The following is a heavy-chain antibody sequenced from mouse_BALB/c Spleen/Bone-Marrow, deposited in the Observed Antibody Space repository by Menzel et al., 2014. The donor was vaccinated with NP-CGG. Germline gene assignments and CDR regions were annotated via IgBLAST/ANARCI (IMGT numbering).Heavy chain of an antibody. J-gene: IGHJ2*01. Sequence: EVNVVESGGGLVKPGGSLKLSCAASGFTFSSYAMSWVRQSPEKRLEWVAEISSGGSYTYYPDTVTGRFTISRDNAENTLYLEMSSLRSEDTAMYYCARDRGYFDYWGQGTTLTVSS. CDR2: ISSGGSYT. CDR3: ARDRGYFDY. D-gene: IGHD3-1*01. CDR1: GFTFSSYA. V-gene: IGHV5-9-4*01.